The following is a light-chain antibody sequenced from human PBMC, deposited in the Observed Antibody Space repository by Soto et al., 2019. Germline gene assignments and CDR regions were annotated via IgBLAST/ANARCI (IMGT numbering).Light chain of an antibody. J-gene: IGKJ5*01. CDR2: GAS. CDR1: QRVSSNN. Sequence: EIVLTQSPGTLSLSPGETATLSCRASQRVSSNNLAWYHQKPGQTPRLLIYGASSRATCIPDRFSGSGSGTDFTLTISRLEPEDFAVYYCHQYDNSIPFGQGTRLEI. CDR3: HQYDNSIP. V-gene: IGKV3-20*01.